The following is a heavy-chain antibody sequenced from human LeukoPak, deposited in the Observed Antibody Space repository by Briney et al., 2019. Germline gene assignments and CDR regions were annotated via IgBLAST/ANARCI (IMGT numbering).Heavy chain of an antibody. CDR3: AREGDYGDYGFLVPGY. J-gene: IGHJ4*02. CDR1: GGSISSYY. Sequence: SETLSLTCTVSGGSISSYYWSWIRQPAGKGLEWIGRIYTSGSTNYNPSLKSRVTMSVDTSKNQFSLKLSSVTAADTAVYYCAREGDYGDYGFLVPGYWGQGTLVTVSS. CDR2: IYTSGST. D-gene: IGHD4-17*01. V-gene: IGHV4-4*07.